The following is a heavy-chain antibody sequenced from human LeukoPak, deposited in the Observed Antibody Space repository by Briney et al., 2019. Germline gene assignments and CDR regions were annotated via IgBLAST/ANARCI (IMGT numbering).Heavy chain of an antibody. J-gene: IGHJ6*03. Sequence: SETLSLTCTVSGGSISSYYWSWIRQPPGKGLEWIGFIHYSGSTNYNPPLRSRVTISLDTSKNQFSLKLSSVTAADTAVYYCARTTEGGYSYGSFYYYYMDVWGKGATVTVSS. V-gene: IGHV4-59*01. CDR1: GGSISSYY. CDR2: IHYSGST. CDR3: ARTTEGGYSYGSFYYYYMDV. D-gene: IGHD5-18*01.